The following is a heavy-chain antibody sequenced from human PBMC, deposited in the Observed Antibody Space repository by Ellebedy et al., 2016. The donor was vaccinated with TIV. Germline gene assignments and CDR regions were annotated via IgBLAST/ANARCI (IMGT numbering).Heavy chain of an antibody. CDR1: GYTFTSYG. Sequence: ASVKVSCKASGYTFTSYGISWVRQAPGQGLEWMGWISAYNGNTNYAQKLQGRVTMTTDTSTSTAYMELRSLRSDDTAVYYCARGVGVGLRLGELSLSADYWGQGTLVTVSS. J-gene: IGHJ4*02. D-gene: IGHD3-16*02. V-gene: IGHV1-18*04. CDR2: ISAYNGNT. CDR3: ARGVGVGLRLGELSLSADY.